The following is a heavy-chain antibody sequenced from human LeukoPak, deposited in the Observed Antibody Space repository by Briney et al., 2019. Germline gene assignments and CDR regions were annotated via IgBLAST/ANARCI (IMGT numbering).Heavy chain of an antibody. D-gene: IGHD6-19*01. CDR1: GFTVSSNY. J-gene: IGHJ6*02. CDR3: ARPQWLAAYYYGMDV. CDR2: IYSGGST. V-gene: IGHV3-53*01. Sequence: GALRLSCAASGFTVSSNYMSWVRQAPGKGLEWVSVIYSGGSTYYADSVKGRFTISRDNSMNTLYLQMNSLRAEDTAVYYCARPQWLAAYYYGMDVWGQGTTVTVSS.